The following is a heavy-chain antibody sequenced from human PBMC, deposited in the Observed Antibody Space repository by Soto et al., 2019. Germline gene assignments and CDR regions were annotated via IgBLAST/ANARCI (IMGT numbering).Heavy chain of an antibody. D-gene: IGHD6-6*01. V-gene: IGHV3-23*01. CDR2: ISGSSSTI. CDR3: ARPEYSSSSYGMDV. Sequence: GGSLRLSCAASGFTFSSYAMSWVRQAPGKGLECVSVISGSSSTIYYADSVKGRFTISRDNSKNSMYLQMNSLRDEDTAVYYCARPEYSSSSYGMDVWGQGTTVTVSS. J-gene: IGHJ6*02. CDR1: GFTFSSYA.